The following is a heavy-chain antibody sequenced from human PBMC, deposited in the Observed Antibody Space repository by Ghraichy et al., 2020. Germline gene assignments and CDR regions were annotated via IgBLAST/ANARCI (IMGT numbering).Heavy chain of an antibody. CDR1: GGSISSYY. CDR2: IYNDGIT. Sequence: SETLSLTCTVSGGSISSYYGSWIRQPAGKGLEWIGRIYNDGITNYNPALQSRVTMSVDTSKNQYSLKLRSVTAADTAVYYCAANYGVNSWLYPWGQGTLVTVSS. V-gene: IGHV4-4*07. J-gene: IGHJ5*02. D-gene: IGHD4-23*01. CDR3: AANYGVNSWLYP.